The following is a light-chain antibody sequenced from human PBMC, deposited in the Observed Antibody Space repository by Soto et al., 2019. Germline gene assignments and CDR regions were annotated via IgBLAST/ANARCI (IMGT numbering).Light chain of an antibody. CDR1: QSVDSS. CDR3: QQRGSWPQLT. CDR2: DAS. Sequence: DILLTQSPATLSLSPGERATLSCRASQSVDSSLAWFQQKPGQAPRLLIYDASNRATGIPARFSGSGSGTDFTLSISSLEPEDFAVYYCQQRGSWPQLTFGGATKVDIK. J-gene: IGKJ4*01. V-gene: IGKV3-11*01.